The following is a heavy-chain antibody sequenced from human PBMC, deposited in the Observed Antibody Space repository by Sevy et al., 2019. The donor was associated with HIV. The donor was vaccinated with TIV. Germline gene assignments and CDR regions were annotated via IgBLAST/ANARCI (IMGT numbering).Heavy chain of an antibody. CDR1: GFTFSSYA. CDR2: ISGSGGST. V-gene: IGHV3-23*01. Sequence: GGSLRLSCAASGFTFSSYAMSWVRQAPGKGLEWVSAISGSGGSTYYADSVKGRFTISRDNSKNTLYLQMNSLRAEDTAVYYCAKDGYKPSVGDANYYYYYMDVWGKWTTVTVSS. J-gene: IGHJ6*03. CDR3: AKDGYKPSVGDANYYYYYMDV. D-gene: IGHD2-8*02.